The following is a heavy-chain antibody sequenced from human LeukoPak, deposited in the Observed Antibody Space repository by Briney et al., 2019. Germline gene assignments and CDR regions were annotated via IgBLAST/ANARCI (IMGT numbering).Heavy chain of an antibody. CDR1: GYTFTSYD. D-gene: IGHD3-22*01. CDR2: MNPNSGNT. J-gene: IGHJ3*02. V-gene: IGHV1-8*01. CDR3: ARSSRNYYDSSPSPDAFDI. Sequence: ASVKVSCKASGYTFTSYDIHWVRQATGQGLEWMGWMNPNSGNTGYAQKFQGRVTMTRNTSINTAYMELSSLRSEDTAVYYCARSSRNYYDSSPSPDAFDIWGQGTMVTVSS.